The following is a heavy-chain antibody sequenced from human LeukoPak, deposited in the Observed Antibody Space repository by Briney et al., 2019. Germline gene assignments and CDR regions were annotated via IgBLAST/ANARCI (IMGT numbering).Heavy chain of an antibody. J-gene: IGHJ4*02. D-gene: IGHD1-1*01. CDR2: INGDGSDI. Sequence: GGSLRLSCAASGFTFSSYAMSWVRQAPGKGLVWASRINGDGSDISYADSVKGRFTISRDNAKNTLSLQMDSLTDDDTALYYCTGGFGHNWSPFENWGQGTLVTVSS. V-gene: IGHV3-74*01. CDR1: GFTFSSYA. CDR3: TGGFGHNWSPFEN.